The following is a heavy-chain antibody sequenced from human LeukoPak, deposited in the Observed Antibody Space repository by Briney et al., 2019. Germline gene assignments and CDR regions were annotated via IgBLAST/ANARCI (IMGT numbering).Heavy chain of an antibody. J-gene: IGHJ4*02. CDR2: IYSSGNA. Sequence: PGGSLRLSCAASGFTVSSNYMSWVRQAPGKGLEWVSVIYSSGNAYYADSVKGRFTLSRDNSKNTLYLQLNSLRVEDTAVYYCAKDGNFRVPGEDWGQGALVTVSS. CDR1: GFTVSSNY. D-gene: IGHD1-7*01. V-gene: IGHV3-66*03. CDR3: AKDGNFRVPGED.